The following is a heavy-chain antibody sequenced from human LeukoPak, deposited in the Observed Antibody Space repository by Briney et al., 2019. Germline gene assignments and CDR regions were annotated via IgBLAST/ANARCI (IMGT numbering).Heavy chain of an antibody. CDR1: GFTFSSYS. V-gene: IGHV3-21*04. Sequence: GGSPRLSCAASGFTFSSYSMNWVRQAPGKGLEWVSSISSSSSYTYYADSVKGRFTISRDNAKNSLYLQMNSLRAEDTALYYCAKDLSGMPRKAFDFWGQGTMVTVSS. J-gene: IGHJ3*01. D-gene: IGHD2-2*01. CDR2: ISSSSSYT. CDR3: AKDLSGMPRKAFDF.